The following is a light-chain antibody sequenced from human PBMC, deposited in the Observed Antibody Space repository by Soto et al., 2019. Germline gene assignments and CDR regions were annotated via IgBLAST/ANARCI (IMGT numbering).Light chain of an antibody. Sequence: QSALTQPPSASGSPGQSVTISCIGTASDIGRYNYVSWYQHHPGKAPKLIIYEVTKRPSGVPDRFSGSKSGNTASLTVSGLQADDEADYYCNSYVGRLSDYVLGTGTKVTV. V-gene: IGLV2-8*01. CDR1: ASDIGRYNY. CDR2: EVT. CDR3: NSYVGRLSDYV. J-gene: IGLJ1*01.